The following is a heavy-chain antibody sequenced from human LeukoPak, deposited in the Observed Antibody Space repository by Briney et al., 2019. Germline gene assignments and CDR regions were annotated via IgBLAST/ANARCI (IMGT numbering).Heavy chain of an antibody. D-gene: IGHD1-14*01. J-gene: IGHJ1*01. CDR1: GFTFSSYS. CDR2: ISSSSSYI. V-gene: IGHV3-21*01. CDR3: ARDRAPTVYTPEYFQH. Sequence: PGGSLRLSCAASGFTFSSYSMNWVRRAPGKGLEWVSSISSSSSYIYYADSVKGRFTISRDNAKNSLYLQMNSLRAEDTAVYYCARDRAPTVYTPEYFQHWGQGTLVTVSS.